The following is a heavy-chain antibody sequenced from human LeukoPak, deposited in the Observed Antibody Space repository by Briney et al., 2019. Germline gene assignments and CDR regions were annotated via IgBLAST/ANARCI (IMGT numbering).Heavy chain of an antibody. V-gene: IGHV7-4-1*02. Sequence: ASVKVSCKASGYTFTSYAMNWVRQAPGQGLEWMGWINTNTENPTYAQGFTGRFVFSLDTSVSTAYLQISSLKAEDTAVYYCAREGEMATITHWFDPWGQGTLVTVSS. J-gene: IGHJ5*02. CDR3: AREGEMATITHWFDP. CDR2: INTNTENP. D-gene: IGHD5-24*01. CDR1: GYTFTSYA.